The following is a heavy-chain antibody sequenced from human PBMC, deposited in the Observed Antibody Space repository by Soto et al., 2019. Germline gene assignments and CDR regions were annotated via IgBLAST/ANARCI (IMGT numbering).Heavy chain of an antibody. CDR1: GFTFSSYG. V-gene: IGHV3-33*01. Sequence: GGSLRLSCAASGFTFSSYGMHWVRQAPGKGLEWVAVIWYDGSNKYYADSVKGRFTISRDNSKNTLYLQMNSLRAEDTAVYYCARESTPGSTGGDAFDIWGQGTMVTVSS. CDR2: IWYDGSNK. CDR3: ARESTPGSTGGDAFDI. J-gene: IGHJ3*02. D-gene: IGHD1-26*01.